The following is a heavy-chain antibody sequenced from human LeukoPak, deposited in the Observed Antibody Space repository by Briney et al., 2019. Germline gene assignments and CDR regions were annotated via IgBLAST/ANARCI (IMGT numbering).Heavy chain of an antibody. Sequence: ASVKVSCKASGYTFTSYGISWVRQAPGQGLEWMGWISAYNGNTNYAQKLQGRVTMTTDTSTSTAYMELRSLRSDDMAVYYCARVSSIVVVVAASDYWGQGNLVTVSS. CDR1: GYTFTSYG. J-gene: IGHJ4*02. CDR2: ISAYNGNT. CDR3: ARVSSIVVVVAASDY. V-gene: IGHV1-18*03. D-gene: IGHD2-15*01.